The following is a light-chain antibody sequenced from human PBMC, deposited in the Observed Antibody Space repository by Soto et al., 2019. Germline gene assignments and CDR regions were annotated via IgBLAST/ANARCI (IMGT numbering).Light chain of an antibody. J-gene: IGKJ4*01. CDR2: DAS. CDR3: QQYDNLPPLLT. CDR1: QDISNY. Sequence: DILMTQSPSSLSASVGDRVTITCQASQDISNYLNWYQQKPGKAPKLLIYDASNLETGVPSRFSGSGSGTDFTFTISSLQPEDIATYYCQQYDNLPPLLTFGGGTKVEIK. V-gene: IGKV1-33*01.